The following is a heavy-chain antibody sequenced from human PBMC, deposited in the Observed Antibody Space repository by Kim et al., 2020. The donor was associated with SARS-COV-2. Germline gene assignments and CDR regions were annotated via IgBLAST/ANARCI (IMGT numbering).Heavy chain of an antibody. V-gene: IGHV3-33*05. D-gene: IGHD3-3*01. CDR2: ISYDGSNK. Sequence: GGSLRLSCAASGFTFSSYGMHWVRQAPGKGLEWVAVISYDGSNKYYADSVKGRFTISRDNSKNTLYLQMNSLRAEDTAVYYCARDWRGIPDWGQGTLVTVSS. CDR1: GFTFSSYG. J-gene: IGHJ4*02. CDR3: ARDWRGIPD.